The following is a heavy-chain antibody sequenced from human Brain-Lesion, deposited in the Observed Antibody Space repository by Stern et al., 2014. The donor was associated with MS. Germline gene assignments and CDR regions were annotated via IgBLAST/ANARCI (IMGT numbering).Heavy chain of an antibody. V-gene: IGHV4-4*02. Sequence: QVQLVQSGPGLVKPSGTLSLTCAVSGGSISSSNWWSWVRQSPGKGLGWLGETYKSGGTKYSPSFEIQVIISVDKSKTQFSLKLSYVTAADTAVYYCARELPDLNAFDIWGQGTMVTVSS. D-gene: IGHD1-14*01. CDR1: GGSISSSNW. J-gene: IGHJ3*02. CDR2: TYKSGGT. CDR3: ARELPDLNAFDI.